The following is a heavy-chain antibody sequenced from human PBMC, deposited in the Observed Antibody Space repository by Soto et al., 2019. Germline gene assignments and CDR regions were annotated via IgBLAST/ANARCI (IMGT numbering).Heavy chain of an antibody. V-gene: IGHV1-2*04. CDR1: GYTFTGYY. CDR3: ARGRAAAGTDYYYGMDV. Sequence: GASVKVSCKASGYTFTGYYMHCVRQAPGQGLEWMGWINPNSGGTNYAQKFQGWVTMTRDTSISTAYMELSRLRSDDTAVYYCARGRAAAGTDYYYGMDVWGQGTTVTVSS. J-gene: IGHJ6*02. CDR2: INPNSGGT. D-gene: IGHD6-13*01.